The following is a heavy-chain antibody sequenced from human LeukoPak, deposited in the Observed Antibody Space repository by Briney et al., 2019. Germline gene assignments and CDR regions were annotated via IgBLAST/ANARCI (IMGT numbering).Heavy chain of an antibody. D-gene: IGHD4-17*01. CDR1: GGTFSSYA. J-gene: IGHJ4*02. CDR3: ARAYDYGVQLGDY. CDR2: IIPIFGTA. V-gene: IGHV1-69*13. Sequence: SVKVSCKASGGTFSSYAISWVRQAPGQGLEWMGGIIPIFGTANYAQKFQGRVTITADESTSTAYMELSSLRSEDTAVYYCARAYDYGVQLGDYWGQGTLVTVSS.